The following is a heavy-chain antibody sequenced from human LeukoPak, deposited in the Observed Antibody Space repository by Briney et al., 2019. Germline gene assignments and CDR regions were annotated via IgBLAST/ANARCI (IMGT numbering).Heavy chain of an antibody. Sequence: GGSLRLSCAASGFTFSSYGMHWVRQAPGKGLEWVAFIRYDGSNKYYADSVKGRFTISRDDSKNTAYLQMNSLKTEDTAVYYYASSPWYSSGPCFWGQGTMVTVSS. V-gene: IGHV3-30*02. CDR1: GFTFSSYG. D-gene: IGHD6-19*01. CDR2: IRYDGSNK. CDR3: ASSPWYSSGPCF. J-gene: IGHJ3*01.